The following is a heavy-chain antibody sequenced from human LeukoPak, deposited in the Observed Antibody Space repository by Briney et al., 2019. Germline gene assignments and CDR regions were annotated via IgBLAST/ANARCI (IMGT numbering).Heavy chain of an antibody. J-gene: IGHJ4*02. D-gene: IGHD1-26*01. CDR3: TKGWELISAFDY. CDR1: GFTFDDYA. CDR2: ISRNSGSI. V-gene: IGHV3-9*01. Sequence: GRSLRLSCAASGFTFDDYAMHWVRQAPGKGLEWVSGISRNSGSIGYGDSVKGRFTISRDNAKNCLYLQMKSLRVEDTALYYCTKGWELISAFDYWGQGTLVIVSS.